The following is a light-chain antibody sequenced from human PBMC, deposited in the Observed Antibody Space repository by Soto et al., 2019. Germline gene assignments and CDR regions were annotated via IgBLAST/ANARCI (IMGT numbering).Light chain of an antibody. CDR3: GTCDSSLSAWV. V-gene: IGLV1-51*02. CDR1: SSNIGNNY. Sequence: QSVLTQPPSVSAAPGQKVTISCSGSSSNIGNNYVSWYQQLPGTAPKLLIYENNKRPSGIPDRFSGSKSGTSATLGITGLQTGDEADYYCGTCDSSLSAWVFGGGTKLTVL. CDR2: ENN. J-gene: IGLJ3*02.